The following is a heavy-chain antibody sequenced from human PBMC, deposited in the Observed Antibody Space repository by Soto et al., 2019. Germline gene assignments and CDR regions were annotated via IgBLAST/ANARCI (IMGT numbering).Heavy chain of an antibody. V-gene: IGHV3-23*01. D-gene: IGHD1-1*01. J-gene: IGHJ6*02. CDR3: VKGYWKGDV. CDR1: GFTFSTYA. Sequence: EVQLLESGGGLVQPGGSLRLSCAASGFTFSTYAMNWVRQAPGNGLEWVSAISGSGGSIHYADYVKGRFTISRDNSKNTLYLQMNSLRDEDTAVYHCVKGYWKGDVWGQGTTVIVSS. CDR2: ISGSGGSI.